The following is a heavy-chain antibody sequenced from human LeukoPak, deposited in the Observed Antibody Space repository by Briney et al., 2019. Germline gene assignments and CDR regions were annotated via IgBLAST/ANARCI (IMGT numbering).Heavy chain of an antibody. CDR1: GFTFSSYW. Sequence: GGSLRLSCAASGFTFSSYWMSWVRQAPGRGLEWVANIHPEGNEKYHVESVKGRFTISRDNAKSSLFLQMNGLRAEDTAVYYCARGDAFSGDHWGQGTLVTVSS. CDR2: IHPEGNEK. CDR3: ARGDAFSGDH. V-gene: IGHV3-7*04. J-gene: IGHJ4*02.